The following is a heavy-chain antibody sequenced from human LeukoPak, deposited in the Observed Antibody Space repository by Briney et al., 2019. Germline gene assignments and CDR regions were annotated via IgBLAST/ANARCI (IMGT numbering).Heavy chain of an antibody. Sequence: SQTLSLTCVISGDSFSSNSAVWNWIRQSPSRGLEWLGRTYCRSKWYSDYAVSVKSRITINPDTSKNQFSLHLNSVTPEDTAVYYCARGAIGLTGFDPWGQGTLVTVSS. J-gene: IGHJ5*02. CDR2: TYCRSKWYS. CDR1: GDSFSSNSAV. V-gene: IGHV6-1*01. CDR3: ARGAIGLTGFDP.